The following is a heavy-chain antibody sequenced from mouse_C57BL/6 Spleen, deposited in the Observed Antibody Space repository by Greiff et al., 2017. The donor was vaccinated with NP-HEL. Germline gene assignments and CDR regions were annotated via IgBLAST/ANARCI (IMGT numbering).Heavy chain of an antibody. D-gene: IGHD2-1*01. CDR3: TRIYYGNYERYFDV. J-gene: IGHJ1*03. V-gene: IGHV6-6*01. Sequence: EVKVEESGGGLVQPGGSMKLSCAASGFTFSDAWMDWVRQSPEKGLEWVAEIRNKANNHATYYAESVKGRFTISRDDSKSSVYLQMNSLRAEDTGIYYCTRIYYGNYERYFDVWGTGTTVTVSS. CDR2: IRNKANNHAT. CDR1: GFTFSDAW.